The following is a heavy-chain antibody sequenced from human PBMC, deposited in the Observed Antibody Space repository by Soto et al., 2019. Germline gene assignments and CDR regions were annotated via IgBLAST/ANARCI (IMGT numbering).Heavy chain of an antibody. V-gene: IGHV5-10-1*01. CDR2: VDPSDSYT. Sequence: GESLKISCKGSGYSFTSYCISWVRQMPGKGLEWMGRVDPSDSYTNYSPSFQGHVTISADKSISTAYLQWSSLKASDTAMYYCARITPYCSSTSCYDYYYYGMDVWGQGTTVTVSS. D-gene: IGHD2-2*01. J-gene: IGHJ6*02. CDR3: ARITPYCSSTSCYDYYYYGMDV. CDR1: GYSFTSYC.